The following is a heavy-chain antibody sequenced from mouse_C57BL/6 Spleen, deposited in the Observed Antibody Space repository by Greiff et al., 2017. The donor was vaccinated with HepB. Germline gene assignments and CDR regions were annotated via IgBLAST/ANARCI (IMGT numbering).Heavy chain of an antibody. J-gene: IGHJ1*03. V-gene: IGHV1-64*01. CDR2: IHPNSGST. Sequence: QVQLQQPGAELVKPGASVKLSCKASGYTFTSYWMHWVKQRPGQGLEWIGMIHPNSGSTNYNEKFKSKATLTVDKSSSTAYMQLSSLTSEDSAVYYCARSGITTVDFDVWGTGTTVTVSS. CDR3: ARSGITTVDFDV. CDR1: GYTFTSYW. D-gene: IGHD1-1*01.